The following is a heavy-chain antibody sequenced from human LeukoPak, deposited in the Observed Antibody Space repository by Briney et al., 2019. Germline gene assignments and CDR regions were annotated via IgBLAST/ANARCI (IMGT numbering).Heavy chain of an antibody. V-gene: IGHV3-30-3*01. CDR1: GFTFSSYA. Sequence: GGSLRLSCAASGFTFSSYAMSWVRQAPGKGLEWVAVISYDGSNKYYADSVKGRFTISRDNSKNTLYLQMNSLRAEDTAVYYCARDGSGSYVDYYFDYWGQGTLVTVSS. CDR2: ISYDGSNK. CDR3: ARDGSGSYVDYYFDY. D-gene: IGHD1-26*01. J-gene: IGHJ4*02.